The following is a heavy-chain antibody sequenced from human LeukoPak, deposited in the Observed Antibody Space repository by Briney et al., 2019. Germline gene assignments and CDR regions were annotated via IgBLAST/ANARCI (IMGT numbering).Heavy chain of an antibody. J-gene: IGHJ4*02. CDR1: GFTFSNYG. Sequence: GGSLRLSCAASGFTFSNYGMHWVRQAPGKGLEWVALISYDGSNKYYADSVKGRFTISRDNSKNTLYLQMISLRAEDTAVYYCANYGAVSYFAHWGQGTLVTVSS. CDR2: ISYDGSNK. D-gene: IGHD3-10*01. V-gene: IGHV3-30*18. CDR3: ANYGAVSYFAH.